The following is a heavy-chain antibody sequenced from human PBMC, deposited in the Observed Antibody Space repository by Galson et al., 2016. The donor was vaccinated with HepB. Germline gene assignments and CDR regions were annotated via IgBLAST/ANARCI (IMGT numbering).Heavy chain of an antibody. J-gene: IGHJ4*02. CDR3: AKDGRIYCSSASCHDHFHY. CDR1: GLTFSSYG. Sequence: SLRLSCAASGLTFSSYGMHWVRQAPGKGLEWAAFISYDGSNKKYADSVKGRFTISRDNSKKTLYLQMNSLRAEDTAVYYCAKDGRIYCSSASCHDHFHYWGQGTLVTVSS. V-gene: IGHV3-30*18. CDR2: ISYDGSNK. D-gene: IGHD2-2*01.